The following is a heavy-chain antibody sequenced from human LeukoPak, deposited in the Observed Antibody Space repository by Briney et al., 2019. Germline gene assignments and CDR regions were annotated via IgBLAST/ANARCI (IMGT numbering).Heavy chain of an antibody. CDR3: ARGYDSGYYPPHLDY. J-gene: IGHJ4*02. CDR1: GFTFSSYG. CDR2: ISYDGSNK. Sequence: GRSLRLSCAASGFTFSSYGMHWVRQAPGKGLEWVAVISYDGSNKYYADSVKGRFTISRDNGKNSLFLQMNSLRDADTAVYYCARGYDSGYYPPHLDYWGQGTLVTVSS. D-gene: IGHD3-22*01. V-gene: IGHV3-30*03.